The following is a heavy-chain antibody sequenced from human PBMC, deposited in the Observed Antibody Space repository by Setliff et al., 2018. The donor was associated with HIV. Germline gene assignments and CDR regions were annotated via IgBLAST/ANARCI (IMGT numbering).Heavy chain of an antibody. CDR1: GYIFSDYY. D-gene: IGHD6-19*01. CDR3: ARDRSEAVAGRDAFDI. Sequence: GASVKVSCKASGYIFSDYYIHWVRQTPGQGLEWMGRINPNSGATDYAQEFQGRVSMTRDTSIRTVYMELSRLRSDDTALYYCARDRSEAVAGRDAFDIWGQGTMVTVSS. CDR2: INPNSGAT. V-gene: IGHV1-2*06. J-gene: IGHJ3*02.